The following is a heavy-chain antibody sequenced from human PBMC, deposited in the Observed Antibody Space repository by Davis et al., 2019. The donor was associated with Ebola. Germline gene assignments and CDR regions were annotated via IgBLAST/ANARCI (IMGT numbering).Heavy chain of an antibody. D-gene: IGHD5-18*01. CDR1: CFTFPSYA. Sequence: GESLKISCSASCFTFPSYALHWVRQAPGKGLEYVSAISSNGGSTYYADSVKGRLTISRDNSKNTLYLQIISLRAEDTAVYYCVKASGYSHVPSIKTSQYNWFDPWGQGTLVTVSS. CDR3: VKASGYSHVPSIKTSQYNWFDP. J-gene: IGHJ5*02. V-gene: IGHV3-64D*08. CDR2: ISSNGGST.